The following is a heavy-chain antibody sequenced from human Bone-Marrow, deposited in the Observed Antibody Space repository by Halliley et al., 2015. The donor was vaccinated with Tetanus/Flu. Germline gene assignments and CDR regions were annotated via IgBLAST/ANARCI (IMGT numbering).Heavy chain of an antibody. D-gene: IGHD1-26*01. CDR3: ARSSPSVNSYAYSGMDV. J-gene: IGHJ6*02. CDR2: ISVSGRNI. V-gene: IGHV3-48*03. CDR1: GFIFSNYE. Sequence: AASGFIFSNYEMNWVRQAPGQGLEWAVFISVSGRNIYYADSVKGRFTISRDNAKNSLYLQMNSLRAEDTAVYYCARSSPSVNSYAYSGMDVWGRGTTVTVSS.